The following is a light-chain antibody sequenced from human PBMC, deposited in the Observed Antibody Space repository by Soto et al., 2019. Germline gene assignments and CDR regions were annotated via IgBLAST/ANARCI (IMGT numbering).Light chain of an antibody. CDR3: NSYRTVSTYV. Sequence: QSALTQPASVSGSPGQSITIPCTGTSSDIGGYNFVSWYQQHPGKAPKLLIYDVENRPSGVSNRFSGSKSGNTASLTISGLQAEDEAHYYCNSYRTVSTYVFGTGTKVTVL. J-gene: IGLJ1*01. V-gene: IGLV2-14*01. CDR2: DVE. CDR1: SSDIGGYNF.